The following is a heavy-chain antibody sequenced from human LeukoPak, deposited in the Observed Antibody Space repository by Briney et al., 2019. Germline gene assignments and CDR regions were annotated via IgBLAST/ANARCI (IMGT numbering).Heavy chain of an antibody. V-gene: IGHV1-69*13. J-gene: IGHJ6*02. CDR2: IIPIFGTA. Sequence: SVKVSCKASGGTFSSYAISWVRQAPGQGLEWMGGIIPIFGTANYAQKFQGRVTITADESTSTAYMELSSLRSEDTAVYYCARADRRADGMDVWGQGTTVTVSS. CDR3: ARADRRADGMDV. CDR1: GGTFSSYA.